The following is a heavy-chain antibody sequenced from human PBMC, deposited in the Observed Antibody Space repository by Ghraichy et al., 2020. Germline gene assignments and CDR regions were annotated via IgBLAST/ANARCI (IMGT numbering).Heavy chain of an antibody. J-gene: IGHJ6*02. CDR3: AREDYSNYNYYVMDV. CDR2: INHGGSA. D-gene: IGHD4-11*01. V-gene: IGHV4-34*01. Sequence: SETLSLTCAVYGGSFSGYYWSWICNRPGTGKEWIGEINHGGSANYNPSLKSRITISVDTSKNPFSLKLSSVTAADTAVYYCAREDYSNYNYYVMDVWGQGTTVTVSS. CDR1: GGSFSGYY.